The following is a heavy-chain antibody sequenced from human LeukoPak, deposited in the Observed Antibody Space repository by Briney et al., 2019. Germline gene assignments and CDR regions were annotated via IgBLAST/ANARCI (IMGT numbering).Heavy chain of an antibody. CDR3: ARGRARYSSSWYYFDY. CDR2: INHSGST. J-gene: IGHJ4*02. D-gene: IGHD6-13*01. CDR1: GGSISSSSYY. V-gene: IGHV4-39*07. Sequence: PSETLSLTCTVSGGSISSSSYYWGWIRQPPGKGLEWIGEINHSGSTNYNPSLKSRVTISVDTSKNQFSLKLSSVTAADTAVYYCARGRARYSSSWYYFDYWGQGTLVTVSS.